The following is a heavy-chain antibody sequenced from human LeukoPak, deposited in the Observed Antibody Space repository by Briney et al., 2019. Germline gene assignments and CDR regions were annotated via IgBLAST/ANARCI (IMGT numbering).Heavy chain of an antibody. D-gene: IGHD3-10*01. CDR3: ARDGIYGSGSYYEISWFDP. CDR1: GHTLTVHY. Sequence: ASVKVSCKASGHTLTVHYIHWVRQGPGQGLEWLGWITLHSGGTHYAQKYQGRLTMTSDTSISTAYMELSRLRSDDTAVYYCARDGIYGSGSYYEISWFDPWGQGTLVTVSS. J-gene: IGHJ5*02. V-gene: IGHV1-2*02. CDR2: ITLHSGGT.